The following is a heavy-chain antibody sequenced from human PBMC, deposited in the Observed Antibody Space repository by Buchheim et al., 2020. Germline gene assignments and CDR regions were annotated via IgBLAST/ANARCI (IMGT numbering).Heavy chain of an antibody. CDR2: ITQSGDT. CDR1: SGSISSSYW. V-gene: IGHV4-4*02. CDR3: ARNYYFYGMDV. Sequence: QVQLQESGPGLVKPSGTLSLTCAVSSGSISSSYWWSWVRQPPGKGLEWIGDITQSGDTSYTPSLKGRVPLSADTSTNPPSPNLNSVTAADTAVYYCARNYYFYGMDVWGQGTT. J-gene: IGHJ6*02.